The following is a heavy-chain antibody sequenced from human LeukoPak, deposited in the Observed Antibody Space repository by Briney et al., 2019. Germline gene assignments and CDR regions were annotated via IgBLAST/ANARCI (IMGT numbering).Heavy chain of an antibody. J-gene: IGHJ4*02. Sequence: GGSLRLSCAASGFTFSSYGTHWVRQAPGKGLEWVAFIRYDGSNKYYADSVKGRFTISRDNSKNTLYLQMNSLRAEDTAVYYCAKDAYDYVWGSYRFGTSFDYWGQGTLVTVSS. CDR1: GFTFSSYG. V-gene: IGHV3-30*02. D-gene: IGHD3-16*02. CDR2: IRYDGSNK. CDR3: AKDAYDYVWGSYRFGTSFDY.